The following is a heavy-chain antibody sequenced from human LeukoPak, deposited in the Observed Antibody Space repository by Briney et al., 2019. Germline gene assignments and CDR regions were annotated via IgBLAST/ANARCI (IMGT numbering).Heavy chain of an antibody. CDR3: ARVRCSSSSCYPDY. V-gene: IGHV4-61*01. D-gene: IGHD2-2*01. CDR1: GGSVSSGSYY. J-gene: IGHJ4*02. CDR2: IYYSGST. Sequence: PSETLSLTCTVSGGSVSSGSYYWSWIRQPPGKGLEWIGYIYYSGSTNYNPSPKSRVTISVDTSKNQFSLKLSSVTAADTAVHYCARVRCSSSSCYPDYWGQGTLVTVSS.